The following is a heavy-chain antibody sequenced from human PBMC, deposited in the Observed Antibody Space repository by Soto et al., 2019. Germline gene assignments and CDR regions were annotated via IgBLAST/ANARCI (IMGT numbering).Heavy chain of an antibody. V-gene: IGHV3-30-3*01. CDR3: ARGEDEGADYFDY. Sequence: QVQLVESGGGVVQPGRSLRLSCAASGFTFSNYAMHWVRQAPGKGLERVAVISYDGSNNYYSESVKGRFTISRYNSNNTLYLQMNSLRAEDTAVYYCARGEDEGADYFDYWGQGTLVTVSS. CDR2: ISYDGSNN. CDR1: GFTFSNYA. J-gene: IGHJ4*02.